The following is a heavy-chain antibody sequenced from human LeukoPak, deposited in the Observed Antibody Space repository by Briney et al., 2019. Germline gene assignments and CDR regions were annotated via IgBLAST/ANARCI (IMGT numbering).Heavy chain of an antibody. CDR3: ARRKVGATPYDY. CDR2: INWNGGST. J-gene: IGHJ4*02. D-gene: IGHD1-26*01. V-gene: IGHV3-20*04. CDR1: GFTFDDYG. Sequence: GGSLRLSCAACGFTFDDYGMSWVRHAPGKGLEWVSGINWNGGSTGYADSVKGRFTISRDNAKNSLYLQMNSLRAEDTALYYCARRKVGATPYDYWGQGTLVTVSS.